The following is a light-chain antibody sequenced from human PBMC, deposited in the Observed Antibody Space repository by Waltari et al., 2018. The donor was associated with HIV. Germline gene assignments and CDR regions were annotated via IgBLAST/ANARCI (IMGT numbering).Light chain of an antibody. CDR3: QSPDSSGPWV. Sequence: SYELTQPPSVSVSPGQTARITCSGDALPKQYAYWYQQKPGQAPVLVIYKDTERPSGIPERFSGSSSGTTVTLTISGVQAEDDADYYCQSPDSSGPWVFGGGTKLTVL. J-gene: IGLJ3*02. V-gene: IGLV3-25*03. CDR2: KDT. CDR1: ALPKQY.